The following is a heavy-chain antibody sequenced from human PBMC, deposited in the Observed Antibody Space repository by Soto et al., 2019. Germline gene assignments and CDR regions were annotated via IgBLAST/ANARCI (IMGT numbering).Heavy chain of an antibody. CDR2: IYHTGST. Sequence: QVQLQESGPGLVKPSGTLSLTCAVSNGSISSSKWWSWVRQPPGKGLEWIGEIYHTGSTNYNPSLKSRVPVSVDKSKNESSLKLRSVTAADTAVYYCARGAISTGWPRAGFDYWGQGTLVTVSS. CDR1: NGSISSSKW. V-gene: IGHV4-4*02. CDR3: ARGAISTGWPRAGFDY. D-gene: IGHD6-19*01. J-gene: IGHJ4*02.